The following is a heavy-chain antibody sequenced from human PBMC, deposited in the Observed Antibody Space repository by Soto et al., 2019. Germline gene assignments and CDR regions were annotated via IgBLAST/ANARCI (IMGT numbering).Heavy chain of an antibody. J-gene: IGHJ4*02. D-gene: IGHD2-2*01. Sequence: GGSLRLSCAASGFTFSNAWMSWVRQAPGKGLEWVGRIKSKTDGGTTDYAAPVKGRFTISRDDSKNTLYLQMNSLKTEDTAVYYCTTEDDCSSTSCYGNWGQGTLVTVSS. CDR2: IKSKTDGGTT. CDR3: TTEDDCSSTSCYGN. CDR1: GFTFSNAW. V-gene: IGHV3-15*01.